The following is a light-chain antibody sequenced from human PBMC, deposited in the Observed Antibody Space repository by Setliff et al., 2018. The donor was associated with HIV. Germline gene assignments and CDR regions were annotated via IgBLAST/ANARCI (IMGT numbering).Light chain of an antibody. J-gene: IGLJ1*01. CDR2: EVT. Sequence: QSVLTQPASVSGSPGQSITISCTGTSSDVGSYNLVSWYQQRPGKAPKLIMYEVTKWPSGISDRFSGSKSGNTASLTISGLQADDEADYYCSSYAGSTNVFGTGTKVTVL. CDR1: SSDVGSYNL. CDR3: SSYAGSTNV. V-gene: IGLV2-14*02.